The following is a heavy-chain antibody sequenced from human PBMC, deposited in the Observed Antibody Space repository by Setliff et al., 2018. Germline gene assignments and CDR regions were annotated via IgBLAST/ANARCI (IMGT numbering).Heavy chain of an antibody. D-gene: IGHD3-3*01. J-gene: IGHJ3*02. CDR1: GGSFSGYY. CDR2: INHSGST. CDR3: ARSGYYDFWSGFLNDAFDI. V-gene: IGHV4-34*01. Sequence: SETLSLTCAVYGGSFSGYYWSWIRQPPGKGLEWIGEINHSGSTNYNPSLKSRVTISVDTSKNQFSLKLSSVTAVDTAVYYCARSGYYDFWSGFLNDAFDIWGQGTMVTVSS.